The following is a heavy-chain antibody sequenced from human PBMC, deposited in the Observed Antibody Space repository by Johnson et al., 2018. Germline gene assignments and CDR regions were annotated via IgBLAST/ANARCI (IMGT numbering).Heavy chain of an antibody. J-gene: IGHJ3*02. CDR1: GYSFTSYW. Sequence: VQLVESGAEVKKPGESLKISCKGSGYSFTSYWIGWVRQMPGKGLEWMGIIYPGDYETRYSPAFHGQATISADKSISTAYLQWRSLKASDTAMDYCTRFGYGDYVDAFDIWGQGTMVTVSS. V-gene: IGHV5-51*03. CDR2: IYPGDYET. CDR3: TRFGYGDYVDAFDI. D-gene: IGHD4-17*01.